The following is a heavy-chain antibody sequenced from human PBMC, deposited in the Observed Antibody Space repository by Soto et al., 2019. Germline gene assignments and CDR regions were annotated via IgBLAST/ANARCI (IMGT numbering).Heavy chain of an antibody. V-gene: IGHV3-9*01. D-gene: IGHD3-3*01. J-gene: IGHJ4*02. Sequence: EVQLLESGGGLTQPGRSLRLSCAASGFTFEDSAMHWVRQVPGKGLQWVAGINWEGDIKAYADSVKGRFTISRDNAKNSLYLQMDSLTVEDTAFYYCVKDAVMPSYTARFFYYFEFWGQGAPVTV. CDR1: GFTFEDSA. CDR3: VKDAVMPSYTARFFYYFEF. CDR2: INWEGDIK.